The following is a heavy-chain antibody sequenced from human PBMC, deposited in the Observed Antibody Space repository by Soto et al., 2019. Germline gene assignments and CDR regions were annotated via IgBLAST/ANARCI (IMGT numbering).Heavy chain of an antibody. CDR3: TKALSSSSFRNAFDI. V-gene: IGHV3-23*01. Sequence: GGSLRLSCAASGFTFSSYAMSWVRQAPGKGLEWVSVISGSGGSTYYADSVKGRFTISRDNSKNTLFLQMNGLRAEDTAVHYCTKALSSSSFRNAFDIWGQGTMVTVSS. CDR2: ISGSGGST. CDR1: GFTFSSYA. D-gene: IGHD6-6*01. J-gene: IGHJ3*02.